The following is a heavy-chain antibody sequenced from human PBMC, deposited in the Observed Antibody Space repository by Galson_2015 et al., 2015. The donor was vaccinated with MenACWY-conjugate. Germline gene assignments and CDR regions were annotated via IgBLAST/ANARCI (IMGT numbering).Heavy chain of an antibody. CDR1: GYTFASSA. CDR3: AREGQYFDGRATCNWFDP. V-gene: IGHV7-4-1*02. D-gene: IGHD3-9*01. J-gene: IGHJ5*02. CDR2: INTNTGNP. Sequence: ASVKVSCKASGYTFASSAMNWVRQAPGQGLEWMGWINTNTGNPTYAQGFTGRFVFSLDTSVSTAYLQISSLKAEDTAVYYCAREGQYFDGRATCNWFDPWGQGTLVTVSS.